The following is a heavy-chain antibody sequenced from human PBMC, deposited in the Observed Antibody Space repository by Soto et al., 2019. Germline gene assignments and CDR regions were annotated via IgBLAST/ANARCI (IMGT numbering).Heavy chain of an antibody. CDR3: AVQVNTAMAETLDY. D-gene: IGHD5-18*01. CDR2: IIPILGIA. V-gene: IGHV1-69*02. J-gene: IGHJ4*02. Sequence: SVKVSCKASGGTYSSYTISWVRQAPGQGLEWMGRIIPILGIANYAQKFQGRVTITADKSTSTAYMELSSLRSEDTAVYYCAVQVNTAMAETLDYWGQGALVTVS. CDR1: GGTYSSYT.